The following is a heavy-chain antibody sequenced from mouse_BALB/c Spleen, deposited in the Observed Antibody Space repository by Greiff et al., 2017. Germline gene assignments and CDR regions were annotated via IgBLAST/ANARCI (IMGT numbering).Heavy chain of an antibody. CDR2: ISNGGGST. D-gene: IGHD1-1*01. CDR1: GFTFSSYT. Sequence: EVHLVESGGGLVQPGGSLKLSCAASGFTFSSYTMSWVRQTPEKRLEWVAYISNGGGSTYYPDTVKGRFTISRDNAKNTLYLQMSSLKSEDTAMYYCARGGLRISFDYWGQGTTLTVSS. CDR3: ARGGLRISFDY. V-gene: IGHV5-12-2*01. J-gene: IGHJ2*01.